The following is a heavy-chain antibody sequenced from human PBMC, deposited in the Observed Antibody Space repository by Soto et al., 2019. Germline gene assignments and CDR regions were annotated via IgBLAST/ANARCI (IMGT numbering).Heavy chain of an antibody. J-gene: IGHJ6*02. CDR3: ARQLAARYYYYYGMDV. D-gene: IGHD6-6*01. CDR1: GYSFTSYW. Sequence: AGESLKISCKGSGYSFTSYWISWVRQMPGKGLEWMGRIDPSDSYTNYSPSFQGHVTISADKSISTAYLQWSSLKASDTAMYYCARQLAARYYYYYGMDVWGQGTTVTVSS. CDR2: IDPSDSYT. V-gene: IGHV5-10-1*01.